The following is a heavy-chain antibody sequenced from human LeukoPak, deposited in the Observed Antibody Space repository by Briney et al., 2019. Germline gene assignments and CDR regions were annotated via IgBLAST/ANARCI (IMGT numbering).Heavy chain of an antibody. Sequence: SETLSLTCAVYGGSFSGYYWSWIRQPPGKGLEWIGEINHSGSTNYNPSLKSRVTISVDTSKNQFSLKLSSVTAADTAVYYRARGHLYSPHPKYYYDSSGYSDWGQGTLVTVSS. CDR3: ARGHLYSPHPKYYYDSSGYSD. CDR2: INHSGST. J-gene: IGHJ4*02. D-gene: IGHD3-22*01. V-gene: IGHV4-34*01. CDR1: GGSFSGYY.